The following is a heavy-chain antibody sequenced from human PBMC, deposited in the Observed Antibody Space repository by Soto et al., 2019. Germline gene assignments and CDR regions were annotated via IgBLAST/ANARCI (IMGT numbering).Heavy chain of an antibody. J-gene: IGHJ6*01. CDR1: CGSGSSGSYY. CDR2: IYYSGNT. CDR3: ASYSIYGMDV. Sequence: TLSPTWSFSCGSGSSGSYYWSWIRQPPGKCLEWIGNIYYSGNTYYNPSLKRRLIISIDTSKKQFSLKVGSVTAADTAVYYCASYSIYGMDVWGQGTTVTVSS. V-gene: IGHV4-30-4*01. D-gene: IGHD2-21*01.